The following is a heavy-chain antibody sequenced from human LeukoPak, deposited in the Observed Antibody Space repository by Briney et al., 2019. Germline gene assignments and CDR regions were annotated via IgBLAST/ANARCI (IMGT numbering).Heavy chain of an antibody. Sequence: GESLKISCNGSGYSFTSYWIGWVRQMPGKGLEGMGIIYPGDSDTRYSPSFQGQVTISADKSISTAYLQWSSRKASDTAMYYCARTYITMVRGVKREFDYWGQGTLVTVSS. V-gene: IGHV5-51*01. CDR2: IYPGDSDT. D-gene: IGHD3-10*01. CDR1: GYSFTSYW. CDR3: ARTYITMVRGVKREFDY. J-gene: IGHJ4*02.